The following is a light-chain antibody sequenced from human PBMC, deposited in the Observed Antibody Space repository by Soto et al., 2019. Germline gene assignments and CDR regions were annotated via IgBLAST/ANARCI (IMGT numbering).Light chain of an antibody. CDR1: RGIGNA. J-gene: IGKJ1*01. CDR2: SAS. CDR3: QKYDSAPP. Sequence: DIQMTQSPSSLSASVGDRVTITCRPSRGIGNALAWYQQKPGTVPKLLIHSASTLQSGVPSRFSGSGSGTDFTLTISSLQPEDVASYYCQKYDSAPPFGPGTKLDIK. V-gene: IGKV1-27*01.